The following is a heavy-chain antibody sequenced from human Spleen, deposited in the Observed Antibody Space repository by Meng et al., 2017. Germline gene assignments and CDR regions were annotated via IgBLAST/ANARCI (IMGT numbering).Heavy chain of an antibody. J-gene: IGHJ4*02. CDR1: GGSFSDYY. CDR3: ARGPTTMAHDFDY. CDR2: INHSGST. V-gene: IGHV4-34*01. Sequence: QLQLQQGAVGLLSPSETLSLTGVVSGGSFSDYYWSWIRQPPGKGLEWIGEINHSGSTNYNPSLESRATISVDTSQNNLSLKLSSVTAADSAVYYCARGPTTMAHDFDYWGQGTLVTVSS. D-gene: IGHD4-11*01.